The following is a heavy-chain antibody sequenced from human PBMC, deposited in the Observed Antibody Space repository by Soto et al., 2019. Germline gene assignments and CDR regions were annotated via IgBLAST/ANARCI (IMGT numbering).Heavy chain of an antibody. CDR3: ARDEITGLFDY. Sequence: SETLSLTCAVSGGSISSGGYSWSWIRQPPGKGLEWIGYIYHSGSTYYNPSLKSRVTISVDRSKNQFSLKLTSVTAADTAVYYYARDEITGLFDYWGQGTLVTVSS. V-gene: IGHV4-30-2*01. CDR1: GGSISSGGYS. J-gene: IGHJ4*02. D-gene: IGHD2-8*02. CDR2: IYHSGST.